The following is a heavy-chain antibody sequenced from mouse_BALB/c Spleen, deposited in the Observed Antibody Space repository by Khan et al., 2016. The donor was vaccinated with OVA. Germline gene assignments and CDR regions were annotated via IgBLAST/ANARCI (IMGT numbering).Heavy chain of an antibody. CDR3: ARGNYYGYAMDY. Sequence: EVKLEVSGPGLVKPSQSLSLTCTVSGYSITSNYAWNWIRQFPGNKLEWMGYISYSGSTNYNPSLKSRISITRDTSKNQFFLQLNSVTTEDTATXYCARGNYYGYAMDYWGQGTSITVSS. CDR1: GYSITSNYA. J-gene: IGHJ4*01. CDR2: ISYSGST. V-gene: IGHV3-2*02. D-gene: IGHD1-1*01.